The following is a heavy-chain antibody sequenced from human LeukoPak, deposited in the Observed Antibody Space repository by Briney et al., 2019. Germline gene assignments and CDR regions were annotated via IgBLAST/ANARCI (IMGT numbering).Heavy chain of an antibody. J-gene: IGHJ4*02. D-gene: IGHD3-10*01. V-gene: IGHV4-59*01. Sequence: SETLSLTCTVSGGSLSTYYWSWIRQPPGKGLEWIGYIYYSGNTNFNPSLKSRVTISIDTSKNQFSLKLSSVTAADTAVYYCARVGSGSFDYWGQGTLVTVSS. CDR2: IYYSGNT. CDR3: ARVGSGSFDY. CDR1: GGSLSTYY.